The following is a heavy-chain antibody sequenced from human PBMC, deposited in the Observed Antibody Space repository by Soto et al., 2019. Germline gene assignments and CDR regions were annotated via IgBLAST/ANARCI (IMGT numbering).Heavy chain of an antibody. CDR2: IIPSLNMA. V-gene: IGHV1-69*02. J-gene: IGHJ4*02. CDR1: GDTFTSYT. D-gene: IGHD6-6*01. CDR3: ATGLVPRFFES. Sequence: QVQLVQSGAEVRKPGSSVRDSCRTSGDTFTSYTINWVRQAPGQGLEWMGRIIPSLNMANYAQKFQGSVTFTADKSTSTAYMDLSSLRSEDTAVYFCATGLVPRFFESWGQGTPVTVSS.